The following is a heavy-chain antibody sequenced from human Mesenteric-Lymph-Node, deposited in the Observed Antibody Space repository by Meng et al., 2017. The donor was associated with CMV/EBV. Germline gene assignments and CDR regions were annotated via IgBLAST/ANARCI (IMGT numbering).Heavy chain of an antibody. CDR2: IYYSGST. CDR1: GGSVSSGSYY. Sequence: SETLSLTCTVSGGSVSSGSYYWSWIRQPPGKGLEWIGYIYYSGSTNYIPSLKSRVTISVDTSKNQFSLKLSSVTAADTAVYYCARVGSSAYDFWNGPEDYWGQGTLVTVSS. J-gene: IGHJ4*02. D-gene: IGHD3-3*01. CDR3: ARVGSSAYDFWNGPEDY. V-gene: IGHV4-61*01.